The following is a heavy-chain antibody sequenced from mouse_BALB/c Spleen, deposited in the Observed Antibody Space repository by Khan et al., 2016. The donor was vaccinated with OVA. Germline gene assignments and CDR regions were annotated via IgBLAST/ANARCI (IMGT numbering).Heavy chain of an antibody. D-gene: IGHD3-3*01. V-gene: IGHV1-4*01. CDR1: GYTFTSYT. J-gene: IGHJ4*01. CDR2: INPSSGYT. CDR3: ARGTYYAIDY. Sequence: QVQLKQSGAELARPGASVKMSCKASGYTFTSYTMHWVKQRPGQGLEWIGYINPSSGYTNYNQKFKDKATLTADKSSSTAYMQLSSLTSEDSAVYYCARGTYYAIDYWGQGTSVTISS.